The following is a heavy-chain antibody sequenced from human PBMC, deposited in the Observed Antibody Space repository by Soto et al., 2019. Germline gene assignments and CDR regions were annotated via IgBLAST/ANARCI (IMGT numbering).Heavy chain of an antibody. Sequence: GGSLRLSCAASGFTFSSYGMHWVRQAPGKGLEWVAVIWYDGSNKYYADSVKGRFTISRDNSKNTLYLQMNSLRAEDTAVYYCARSTYGDHLFDYWGQGTLVTVSS. D-gene: IGHD4-17*01. CDR2: IWYDGSNK. V-gene: IGHV3-33*01. CDR1: GFTFSSYG. CDR3: ARSTYGDHLFDY. J-gene: IGHJ4*02.